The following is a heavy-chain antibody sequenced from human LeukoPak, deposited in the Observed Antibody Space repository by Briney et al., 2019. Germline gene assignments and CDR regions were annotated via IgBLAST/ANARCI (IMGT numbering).Heavy chain of an antibody. CDR2: INPSGGST. CDR3: ARDSPDYSVDY. Sequence: ASVKVSCKVSGYTLTELSMHWVRQAPGKGLEWMGIINPSGGSTSYAQKFQGRVTMTRDTSTSTVYMELSSLRSEDTAVYYCARDSPDYSVDYWGQGTLVTVSS. J-gene: IGHJ4*02. D-gene: IGHD5-12*01. CDR1: GYTLTELS. V-gene: IGHV1-46*01.